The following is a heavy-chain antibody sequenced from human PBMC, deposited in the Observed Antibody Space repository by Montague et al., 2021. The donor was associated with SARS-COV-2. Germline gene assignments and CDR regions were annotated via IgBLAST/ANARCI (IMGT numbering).Heavy chain of an antibody. CDR2: KRYN. V-gene: IGHV6-1*01. Sequence: KRYNDYAVSIQSRVTINPDTSKNQFSLHVNSVTPEDTAVYYCARDSEYSLDYWGQGRLVTVSS. D-gene: IGHD6-6*01. CDR3: ARDSEYSLDY. J-gene: IGHJ4*02.